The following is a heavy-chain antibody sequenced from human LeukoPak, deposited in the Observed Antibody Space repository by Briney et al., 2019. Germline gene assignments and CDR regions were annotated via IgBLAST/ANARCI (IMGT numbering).Heavy chain of an antibody. CDR3: AKEPRFLEWLPNYFDY. CDR2: ISGSGGST. D-gene: IGHD3-3*01. Sequence: GGSLRLSCAASGFTFSSYAMSWVRQAPGKGLEGVSAISGSGGSTYYADSVKGRFTISRDNSKNTLYLQMNSLRAEDTAVYYCAKEPRFLEWLPNYFDYWGQGTLVTVSS. V-gene: IGHV3-23*01. J-gene: IGHJ4*02. CDR1: GFTFSSYA.